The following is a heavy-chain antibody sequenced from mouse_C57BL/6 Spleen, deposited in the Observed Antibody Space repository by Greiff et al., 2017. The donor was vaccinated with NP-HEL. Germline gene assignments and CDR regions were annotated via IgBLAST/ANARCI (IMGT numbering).Heavy chain of an antibody. D-gene: IGHD4-1*01. CDR2: IDPSDSYT. Sequence: QVQLKQPGAELVMPGASVKLSCKASGYTFTSYWMHWVKQRPGQGLEWIGEIDPSDSYTNYNQKFKGKSTLTVDKSSSTAYMQLSSLTSEDSAVYYCARSGLGDAMDYWGQGTSVTVSS. J-gene: IGHJ4*01. V-gene: IGHV1-69*01. CDR1: GYTFTSYW. CDR3: ARSGLGDAMDY.